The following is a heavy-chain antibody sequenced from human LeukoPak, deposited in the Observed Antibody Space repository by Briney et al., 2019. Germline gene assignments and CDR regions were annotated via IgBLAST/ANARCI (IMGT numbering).Heavy chain of an antibody. D-gene: IGHD3-10*01. CDR2: ISAYNGNT. J-gene: IGHJ5*02. CDR3: ARVPRGVGSNWFDP. Sequence: ASVKVSCKASGYTFTSYGISWVRQAPGQGLEWMGWISAYNGNTNYAQKLQGRVTMTTDTSTSTAYMELRSLRSDDTAVYYCARVPRGVGSNWFDPWGQGTQVTVSS. V-gene: IGHV1-18*01. CDR1: GYTFTSYG.